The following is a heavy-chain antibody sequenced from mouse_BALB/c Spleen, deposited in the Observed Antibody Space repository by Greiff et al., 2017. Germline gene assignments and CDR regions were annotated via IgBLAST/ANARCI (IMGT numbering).Heavy chain of an antibody. J-gene: IGHJ1*01. V-gene: IGHV2-9*02. CDR3: AREWGWYFDV. CDR2: IWAGGST. CDR1: GFSLTSYG. Sequence: QVQLKESGPGLVAPSQSLSITCTVSGFSLTSYGVHWVCQPPGKGLEWLGVIWAGGSTNYNSALMSRLSISKDNSKSQVFLKMNSLQTDDTAMYYCAREWGWYFDVWGAGTTVTVSS.